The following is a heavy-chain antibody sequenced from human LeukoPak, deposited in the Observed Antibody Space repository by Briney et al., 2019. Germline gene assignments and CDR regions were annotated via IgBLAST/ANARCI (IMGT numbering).Heavy chain of an antibody. V-gene: IGHV3-73*01. CDR2: IRSKSNSYAT. D-gene: IGHD3-10*01. J-gene: IGHJ6*03. CDR1: GFTFSDSA. Sequence: PGGSLRLSCAASGFTFSDSAMHWVRQASGKGLEWIGRIRSKSNSYATAYAASVNGRFNISRDDSKNTAYLQMNSLKTEDTAVYYCAKAPRPVWFGEENYYNYYYMDVWGKGTTVTISS. CDR3: AKAPRPVWFGEENYYNYYYMDV.